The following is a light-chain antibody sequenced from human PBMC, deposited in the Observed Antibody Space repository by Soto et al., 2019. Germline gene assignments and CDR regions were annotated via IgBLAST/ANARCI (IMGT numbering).Light chain of an antibody. CDR2: WAS. V-gene: IGKV4-1*01. CDR3: QQYYTISRT. CDR1: HSFLYNSNNNNY. J-gene: IGKJ1*01. Sequence: ILITQSPDSLAVSMGERASLHCKSSHSFLYNSNNNNYLAWYQQKPGQPPKLLIYWASTRESGVPDRFSGSGSGTDFTLTISSLQAEDVAVYYCQQYYTISRTFGQGTKVDIK.